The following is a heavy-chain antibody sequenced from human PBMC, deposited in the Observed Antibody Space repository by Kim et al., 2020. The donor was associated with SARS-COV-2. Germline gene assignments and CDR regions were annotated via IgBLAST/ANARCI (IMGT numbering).Heavy chain of an antibody. V-gene: IGHV1-69*04. CDR1: GGTFSSYA. CDR3: ARGEQQLVYRWFDP. D-gene: IGHD6-13*01. CDR2: IIPIFGIA. Sequence: SVKVSCKASGGTFSSYAISWVRQAPGQGLEWMGRIIPIFGIANYAQKFQGRVTITADKSTSTAYMELSSLRSEDTAVYYCARGEQQLVYRWFDPWGQGTLVTVSS. J-gene: IGHJ5*02.